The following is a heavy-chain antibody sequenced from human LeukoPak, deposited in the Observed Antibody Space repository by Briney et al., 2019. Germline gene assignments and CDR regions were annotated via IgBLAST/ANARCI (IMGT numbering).Heavy chain of an antibody. D-gene: IGHD6-13*01. CDR3: ARDLFNQHLVLPFDH. CDR1: GFTFSNAW. Sequence: GGSLRLSCAASGFTFSNAWMSWVRQAPGKGLEWVSYISPSSSTIYYADSVKGRFTISRDNAKNSLYLQMNSLRDEDTAVYYCARDLFNQHLVLPFDHWGQGTLVTVSS. J-gene: IGHJ4*02. V-gene: IGHV3-48*02. CDR2: ISPSSSTI.